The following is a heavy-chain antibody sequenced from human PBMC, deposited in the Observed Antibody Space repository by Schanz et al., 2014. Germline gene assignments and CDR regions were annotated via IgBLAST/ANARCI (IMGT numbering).Heavy chain of an antibody. Sequence: QVQLVQSGAEVKKPGASVKVSCKASGYTFTSYDINWVQQATGQGLEWMGWMNSKTGNTGYAQRFQGRVTMTRNTSITTAYLELSSLRSGDTAVYYCTKGRTFGRWGQGTLVTVSS. CDR2: MNSKTGNT. V-gene: IGHV1-8*01. CDR1: GYTFTSYD. CDR3: TKGRTFGR. D-gene: IGHD3-16*01. J-gene: IGHJ4*02.